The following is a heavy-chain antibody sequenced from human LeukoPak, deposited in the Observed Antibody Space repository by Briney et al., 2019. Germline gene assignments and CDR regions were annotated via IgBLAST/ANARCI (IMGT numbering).Heavy chain of an antibody. J-gene: IGHJ4*02. Sequence: GRSLRLSCTVSGFTVSSNSMSWVRQAPGKGLEWVSFIYSDNTHYSDSVKGRFTISRDNSKNTLYLQMNSLRAEDTAVYYCARRAGAYSHPYDYWGQETLVTVSS. V-gene: IGHV3-53*01. D-gene: IGHD4/OR15-4a*01. CDR3: ARRAGAYSHPYDY. CDR2: IYSDNT. CDR1: GFTVSSNS.